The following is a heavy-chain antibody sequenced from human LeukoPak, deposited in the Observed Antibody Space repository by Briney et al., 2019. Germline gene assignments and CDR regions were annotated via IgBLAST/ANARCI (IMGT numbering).Heavy chain of an antibody. CDR2: INYSGYS. Sequence: PSETLSLTCTVSGSSISSGAYYWSRIPQHPGQGLVWIGFINYSGYSYYNPSLRSRVTISVDMSKNQFSLKLSSVTAADTAVYYCARLAIVTAHFDCWGQGTPVTVSS. CDR1: GSSISSGAYY. V-gene: IGHV4-31*03. J-gene: IGHJ4*02. D-gene: IGHD2-21*02. CDR3: ARLAIVTAHFDC.